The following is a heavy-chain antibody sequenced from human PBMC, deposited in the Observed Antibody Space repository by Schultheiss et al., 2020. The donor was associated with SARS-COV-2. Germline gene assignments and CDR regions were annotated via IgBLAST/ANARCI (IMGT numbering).Heavy chain of an antibody. CDR3: ARYIAVAGTPDY. V-gene: IGHV1-18*04. Sequence: GESLKISCKASGYTFTSYGISWVRQAPGQGLEWMGWINPNSGGTRYAQKFQGRVTMTRDTSTSTAYMELRSLRSDDTAVYYCARYIAVAGTPDYWGQGTLVTVSS. CDR2: INPNSGGT. CDR1: GYTFTSYG. J-gene: IGHJ4*02. D-gene: IGHD6-19*01.